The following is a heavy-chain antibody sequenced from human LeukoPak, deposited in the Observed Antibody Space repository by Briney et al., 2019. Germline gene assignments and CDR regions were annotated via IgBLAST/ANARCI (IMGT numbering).Heavy chain of an antibody. J-gene: IGHJ4*02. CDR2: INHSGST. CDR1: GGSISSSYY. V-gene: IGHV4-34*01. Sequence: SETLSLTCTVSGGSISSSYYWTWIRQPPGKGLEWIGQINHSGSTNYNPSLKSRVTISVDTSKNQFSLKLSSVTAADTAVYHCARGAPGYWGQGTLVTVSS. CDR3: ARGAPGY.